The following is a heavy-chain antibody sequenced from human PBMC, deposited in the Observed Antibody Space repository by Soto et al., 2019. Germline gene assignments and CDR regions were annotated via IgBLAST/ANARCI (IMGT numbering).Heavy chain of an antibody. CDR1: GFTFRNVW. CDR2: IQKEADGGAT. V-gene: IGHV3-15*01. J-gene: IGHJ4*02. Sequence: EVLLVESGGGLAKPGESLRLSCEASGFTFRNVWMTWIRRAPGRGLEWVATIQKEADGGATDYGAPAAGRFTISRDDSQRILYLQMTSLKSEDTGLYYCTTGENWGRGTLVTVAS. CDR3: TTGEN. D-gene: IGHD3-16*01.